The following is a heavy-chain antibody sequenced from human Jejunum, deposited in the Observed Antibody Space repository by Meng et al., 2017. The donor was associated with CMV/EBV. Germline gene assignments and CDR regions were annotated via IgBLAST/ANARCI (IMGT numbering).Heavy chain of an antibody. CDR1: FSSYG. D-gene: IGHD4-17*01. CDR2: IRYDGSNK. V-gene: IGHV3-30*02. CDR3: AKAIGDYGVYYYYGMDV. Sequence: FSSYGMHWVRQAPGKGMEWVAFIRYDGSNKYYADSVKGRFTISRDNSKNTLYLQMNSLRAEDTAVYYCAKAIGDYGVYYYYGMDVWGQGTTVTVSS. J-gene: IGHJ6*02.